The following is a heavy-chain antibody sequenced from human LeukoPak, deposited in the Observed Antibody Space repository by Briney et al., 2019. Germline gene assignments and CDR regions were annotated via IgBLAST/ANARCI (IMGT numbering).Heavy chain of an antibody. CDR2: INPKSGAT. Sequence: ASVKVSCKASGGTFSSYTISWVRQAPGQGLEWMGWINPKSGATKYAQKFQGRVTLTSDTSISTAYMELISPRSDDTAVYYCARGLGFIVVVTSSPDAFDIWGQGTMVTVSS. CDR1: GGTFSSYT. J-gene: IGHJ3*02. V-gene: IGHV1-2*02. CDR3: ARGLGFIVVVTSSPDAFDI. D-gene: IGHD2-21*02.